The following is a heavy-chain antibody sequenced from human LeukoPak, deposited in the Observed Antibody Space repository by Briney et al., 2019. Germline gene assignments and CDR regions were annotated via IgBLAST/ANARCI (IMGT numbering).Heavy chain of an antibody. CDR2: IYYSGST. J-gene: IGHJ4*02. CDR3: ARQGYSAYEILDY. D-gene: IGHD5-12*01. V-gene: IGHV4-59*08. CDR1: GGSISSYY. Sequence: SKTLSLTCTVSGGSISSYYWSWIRQPPGKGLERIGYIYYSGSTNYSPSLKSRVTISVDTSKNQFSLKLSSVTAADTAVYYCARQGYSAYEILDYWGQGTLVTVSS.